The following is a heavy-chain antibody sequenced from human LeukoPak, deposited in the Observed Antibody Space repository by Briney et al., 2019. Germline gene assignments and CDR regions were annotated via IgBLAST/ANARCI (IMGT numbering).Heavy chain of an antibody. J-gene: IGHJ4*02. CDR3: AKDTHYYGSGSHFDY. Sequence: GGSLRLSCAASGFTFSSYGMHWVRQAPGKGLEWVAFIRYDGSNKYYADSVKGRFTISRDNSKNTLYLQMNSQRAEDTAVYYCAKDTHYYGSGSHFDYWGQGTLVTVSS. V-gene: IGHV3-30*02. CDR2: IRYDGSNK. CDR1: GFTFSSYG. D-gene: IGHD3-10*01.